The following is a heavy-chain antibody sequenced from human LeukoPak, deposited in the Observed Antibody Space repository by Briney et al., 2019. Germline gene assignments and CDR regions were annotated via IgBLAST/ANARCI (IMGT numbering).Heavy chain of an antibody. D-gene: IGHD2-2*01. J-gene: IGHJ6*04. CDR1: GGTFSSYA. CDR3: ARSLSSTRVGVPAAPYYYGMDV. V-gene: IGHV1-69*01. CDR2: FIPIFGTA. Sequence: SVKVSCKASGGTFSSYAISWVRQAPGQGLEWMGGFIPIFGTANYAQKFQGRVTITADESTSTAYMELSSLRSEDTAVYYCARSLSSTRVGVPAAPYYYGMDVWGKGTTVTVSS.